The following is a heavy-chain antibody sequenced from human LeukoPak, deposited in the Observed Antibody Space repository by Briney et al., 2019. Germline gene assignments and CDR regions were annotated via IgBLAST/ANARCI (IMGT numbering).Heavy chain of an antibody. Sequence: ASVKVSCKASGYTFTSYGINWVRQAPGQGLEWMGWISAYNSNTHYAQKLQGRVTMTTDTSTSTAYMEVRSLRSDDTAVYYCARFGLGKHIEVAGIPFDIWGQGTMVTVSS. J-gene: IGHJ3*02. CDR3: ARFGLGKHIEVAGIPFDI. V-gene: IGHV1-18*01. D-gene: IGHD6-19*01. CDR2: ISAYNSNT. CDR1: GYTFTSYG.